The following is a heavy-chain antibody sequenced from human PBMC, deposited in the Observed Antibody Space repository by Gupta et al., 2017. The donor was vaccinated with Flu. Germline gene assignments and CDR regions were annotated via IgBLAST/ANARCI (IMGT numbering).Heavy chain of an antibody. CDR1: GFTFSSYG. V-gene: IGHV3-33*01. CDR2: IWYDGSNK. J-gene: IGHJ4*01. Sequence: QVQLVESGGGVVQPGRSLRLSCAASGFTFSSYGMHWVRQAPGKGLEWVAVIWYDGSNKYYADSVKGRFTISRDNSKNTLYLQMNRLRAEDTAVYYCARGVGARELDYWCHGTLVTVSS. CDR3: ARGVGARELDY. D-gene: IGHD1-26*01.